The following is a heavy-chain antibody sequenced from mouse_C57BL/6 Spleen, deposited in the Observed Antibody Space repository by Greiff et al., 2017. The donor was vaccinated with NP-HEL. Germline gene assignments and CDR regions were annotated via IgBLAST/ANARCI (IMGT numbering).Heavy chain of an antibody. CDR3: ARGGITTVVPWYFDV. J-gene: IGHJ1*03. CDR1: GSTFTDYY. V-gene: IGHV1-76*01. CDR2: IYPGSGNT. Sequence: VQLQQSGAELVRPGASVKLSCTASGSTFTDYYINWVKQRPGQGLEWIARIYPGSGNTYYNETFKGKATLTAEKSSSTAYMQLSSLTSEDSAVYFCARGGITTVVPWYFDVWGTGTTVTVAS. D-gene: IGHD1-1*01.